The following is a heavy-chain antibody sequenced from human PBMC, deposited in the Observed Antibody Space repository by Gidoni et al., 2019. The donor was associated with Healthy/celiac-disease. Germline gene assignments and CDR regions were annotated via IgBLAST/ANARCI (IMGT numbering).Heavy chain of an antibody. D-gene: IGHD6-6*01. CDR1: GFTFSSYA. CDR3: AKDKQLVRSRPNYFDY. Sequence: EVQLLESGGGLVQPGGSLRLSCAASGFTFSSYAMSWVRQAPGKGLEWVSAISGSGGSTYYADSVKGRFTISRDNSKNTLYLQMNSLRAEDTAVYYCAKDKQLVRSRPNYFDYWGQGTLVTVSS. J-gene: IGHJ4*02. CDR2: ISGSGGST. V-gene: IGHV3-23*01.